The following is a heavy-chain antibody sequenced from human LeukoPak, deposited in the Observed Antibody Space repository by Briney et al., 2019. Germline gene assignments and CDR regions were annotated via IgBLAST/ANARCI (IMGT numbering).Heavy chain of an antibody. CDR3: AKEVWPGNTGWHLFDS. CDR1: GFTFSSYS. Sequence: GGSLRLSCAASGFTFSSYSMNWVRQAPGKGLEWVSAISASGRTYYADSVRGRFTISRDGSKNTLYLHMNSLRGEDTALYYCAKEVWPGNTGWHLFDSWGQGTLVTVSS. D-gene: IGHD6-19*01. V-gene: IGHV3-23*01. CDR2: ISASGRT. J-gene: IGHJ4*02.